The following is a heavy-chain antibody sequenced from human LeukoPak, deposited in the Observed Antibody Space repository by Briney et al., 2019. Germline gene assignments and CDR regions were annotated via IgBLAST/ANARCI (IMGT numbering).Heavy chain of an antibody. CDR1: GFTFSSYA. V-gene: IGHV3-23*01. J-gene: IGHJ3*02. CDR3: AKAKFLEWLFPVGDAFDI. Sequence: GGSLRLSCAASGFTFSSYAMSWVRQAPGKGLEWVSAISGSGGSTYYADSVKGRFTISRDNSKNTLYLQMNSLRAEDTAVYYCAKAKFLEWLFPVGDAFDIWGQGTMVTVSS. D-gene: IGHD3-3*01. CDR2: ISGSGGST.